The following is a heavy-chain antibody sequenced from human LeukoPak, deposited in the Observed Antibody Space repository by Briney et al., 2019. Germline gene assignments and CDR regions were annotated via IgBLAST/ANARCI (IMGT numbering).Heavy chain of an antibody. J-gene: IGHJ4*02. V-gene: IGHV3-23*01. CDR3: AKESYYYDSSGYSYYFDY. Sequence: QPGRSLRLSCAASGFTFSSYAMSWVRQAPGKGLEWVSAISGSGGSTYYADSVKGRFAISRDNSKNTLYLQMNSLRAEDTAVYYCAKESYYYDSSGYSYYFDYWGQGTLVTASS. CDR2: ISGSGGST. D-gene: IGHD3-22*01. CDR1: GFTFSSYA.